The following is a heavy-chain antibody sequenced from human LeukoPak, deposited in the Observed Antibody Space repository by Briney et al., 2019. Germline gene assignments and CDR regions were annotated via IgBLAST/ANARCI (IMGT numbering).Heavy chain of an antibody. CDR3: ARRRSSSPFFDI. D-gene: IGHD6-13*01. CDR2: IYYSGST. J-gene: IGHJ3*02. Sequence: PSETLSLTCTVSGGSISNYYWSWIRQPPGKGLEWIGYIYYSGSTNYNPSLKSRVTISVDTSKNQFSLKLSSVTAADTAVYYCARRRSSSPFFDIWGQGTMVTVSS. V-gene: IGHV4-59*01. CDR1: GGSISNYY.